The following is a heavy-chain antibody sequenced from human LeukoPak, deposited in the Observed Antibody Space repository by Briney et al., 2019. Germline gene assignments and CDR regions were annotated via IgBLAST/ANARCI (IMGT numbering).Heavy chain of an antibody. D-gene: IGHD3-10*01. Sequence: GWSLRLSCAASGFTCSSYGIHGVRQAPGKGLEWVAAVSYDGSNTFYADTVKGRFTISRDSSRNTLYLAMYSLSAEDTAGDYCAKDLRKLGRGVPDYYGMDVWGQGTT. CDR2: VSYDGSNT. J-gene: IGHJ6*02. V-gene: IGHV3-30*18. CDR1: GFTCSSYG. CDR3: AKDLRKLGRGVPDYYGMDV.